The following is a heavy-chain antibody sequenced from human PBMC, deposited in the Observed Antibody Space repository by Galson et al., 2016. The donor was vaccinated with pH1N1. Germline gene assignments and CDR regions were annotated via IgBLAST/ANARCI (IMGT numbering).Heavy chain of an antibody. CDR2: IYWDDDK. V-gene: IGHV2-5*02. J-gene: IGHJ3*02. Sequence: PALVKPTQTLTLTCTSSGFSISSSGMGVGWIRQPPGKALEWLAVIYWDDDKRYSPSLKSRLTITKDTSKNHVVLTMTNMDPVDTATYYCAHREVMITNAFDIWGPGTMVTVSS. CDR1: GFSISSSGMG. D-gene: IGHD3-16*01. CDR3: AHREVMITNAFDI.